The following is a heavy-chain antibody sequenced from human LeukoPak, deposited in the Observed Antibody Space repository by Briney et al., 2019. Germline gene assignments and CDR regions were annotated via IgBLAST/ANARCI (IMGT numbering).Heavy chain of an antibody. CDR1: GYTFTGYY. Sequence: ASVKVSCKASGYTFTGYYMHWVRQAPGQGLEWRGWINPNSGGTNYAQKFQGRVTMTRDTSISTAYMELSRLRSDDTAVYYCARVCPLAAAGSDWGQGTLVTVSS. CDR2: INPNSGGT. J-gene: IGHJ4*02. V-gene: IGHV1-2*02. CDR3: ARVCPLAAAGSD. D-gene: IGHD6-13*01.